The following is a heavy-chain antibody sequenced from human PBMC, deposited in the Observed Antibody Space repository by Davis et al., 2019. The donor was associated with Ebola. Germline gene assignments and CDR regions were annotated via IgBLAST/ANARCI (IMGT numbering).Heavy chain of an antibody. D-gene: IGHD3-22*01. J-gene: IGHJ4*02. Sequence: SETLSLTCTVSGGSISSYYWSWIRQPPGKGLEWIGYIYYSGSTNYNPSLKSRVTISVDTSKNQFSLKLSSVTAADTAVYYCAKDSLMGTYYYDSSGYHFDYWGQGTLVTVSS. V-gene: IGHV4-4*08. CDR1: GGSISSYY. CDR2: IYYSGST. CDR3: AKDSLMGTYYYDSSGYHFDY.